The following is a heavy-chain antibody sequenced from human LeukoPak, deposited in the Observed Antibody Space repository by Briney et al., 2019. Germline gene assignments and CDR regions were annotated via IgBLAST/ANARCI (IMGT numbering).Heavy chain of an antibody. J-gene: IGHJ5*02. Sequence: SETLSLTCTVSGGSINNYHWSWIRQPAGKGLEYIGRIYTSGSTNYNPSLKSRVTMSVDTSKNQFPLKLRSVTAADTAVYYCARRLFGAWFDPWGQGTLVTVSS. CDR3: ARRLFGAWFDP. D-gene: IGHD3-3*01. CDR2: IYTSGST. CDR1: GGSINNYH. V-gene: IGHV4-4*07.